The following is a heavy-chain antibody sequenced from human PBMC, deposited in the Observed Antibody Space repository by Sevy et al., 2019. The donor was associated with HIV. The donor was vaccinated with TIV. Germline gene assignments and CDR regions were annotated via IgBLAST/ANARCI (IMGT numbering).Heavy chain of an antibody. CDR1: GFTFSSYV. CDR3: AKETAAGYY. CDR2: INGSGGYT. V-gene: IGHV3-23*01. Sequence: GGSLSLSCAASGFTFSSYVMSWVRQAPGKGLEWVCTINGSGGYTYYADSVKGRFTISRDNSKNTVDLEMSSVTAEDTALYDGAKETAAGYYWGQGTLVTVSS. D-gene: IGHD6-13*01. J-gene: IGHJ4*02.